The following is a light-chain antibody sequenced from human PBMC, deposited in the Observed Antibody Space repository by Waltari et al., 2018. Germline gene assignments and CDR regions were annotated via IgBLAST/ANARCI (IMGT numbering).Light chain of an antibody. CDR1: SSNIGAPYD. Sequence: QSVLTQPPSVSGAPGQRVTISCPGSSSNIGAPYDVHWYQHVPGTAPNVLIYGNTNRPSGVPDRFSASKSGTSASLAITGLQAEDEGYYYCQSYDSNLSGLVFGTGTKVTVL. CDR2: GNT. CDR3: QSYDSNLSGLV. V-gene: IGLV1-40*01. J-gene: IGLJ1*01.